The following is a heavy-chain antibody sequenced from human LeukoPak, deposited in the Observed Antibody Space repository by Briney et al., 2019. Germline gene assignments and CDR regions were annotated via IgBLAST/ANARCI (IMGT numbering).Heavy chain of an antibody. CDR1: GNTFTSYY. CDR2: INPSGGST. V-gene: IGHV1-46*01. Sequence: GASVKVSCKASGNTFTSYYMHWVRQAPGQGLEWMGIINPSGGSTSYAQRFHGRVTMTRDMSTSTVYMELSSLRSEDTAVYYWARPNSFYSYMAVGGKGPTATVPS. D-gene: IGHD4-23*01. J-gene: IGHJ6*03. CDR3: ARPNSFYSYMAV.